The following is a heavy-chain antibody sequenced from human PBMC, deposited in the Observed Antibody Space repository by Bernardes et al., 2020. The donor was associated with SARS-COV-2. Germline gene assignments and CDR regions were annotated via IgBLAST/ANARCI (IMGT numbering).Heavy chain of an antibody. J-gene: IGHJ4*02. CDR1: GFTFSSYW. CDR3: AKGGYTYGFDS. CDR2: IKEDGSEK. Sequence: GGSLRLSCAASGFTFSSYWMSWVRQAPGKGLEWVANIKEDGSEKYYVDSMKGRFTISRDNAKNSLYLQMNSLRAEDTAVYHCAKGGYTYGFDSWGQGTLVTVSS. V-gene: IGHV3-7*01. D-gene: IGHD5-18*01.